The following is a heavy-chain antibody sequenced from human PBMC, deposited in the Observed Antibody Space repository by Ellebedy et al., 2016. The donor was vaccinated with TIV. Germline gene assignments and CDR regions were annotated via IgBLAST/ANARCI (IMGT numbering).Heavy chain of an antibody. J-gene: IGHJ4*02. D-gene: IGHD4-11*01. V-gene: IGHV3-23*01. Sequence: GGSLRLXXAASGFTFSSYAMSWVRQAPGKGLEWVSAISGAGGSTYYADSVKGRFTISRDDSKNTLYLQMDSLRAEDTAVYYCTKGLLYSDYQVYWGQGTLVTVSS. CDR1: GFTFSSYA. CDR2: ISGAGGST. CDR3: TKGLLYSDYQVY.